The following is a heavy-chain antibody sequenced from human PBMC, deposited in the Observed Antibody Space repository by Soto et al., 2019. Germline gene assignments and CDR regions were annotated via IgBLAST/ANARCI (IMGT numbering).Heavy chain of an antibody. CDR3: AKDVVAVAGIFDN. V-gene: IGHV3-23*01. J-gene: IGHJ4*02. D-gene: IGHD6-19*01. Sequence: EVQLLESGGDLIQPGGSLRLSWAASGITFSGYALSWVRQALGKGPEWVSGISGSGGSTYYAGSVKGRFTISRDNSNNTLYLQMNSLRAEDTAIYYCAKDVVAVAGIFDNWGQGTLVTVSS. CDR1: GITFSGYA. CDR2: ISGSGGST.